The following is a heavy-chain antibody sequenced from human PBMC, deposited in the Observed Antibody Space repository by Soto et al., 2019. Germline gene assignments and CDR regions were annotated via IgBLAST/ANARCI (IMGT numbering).Heavy chain of an antibody. Sequence: QVPLVQSGAEVKKPGASVKVSCKASGYTFTSYGISWVRQAPGQGLEWMGWISTYIGNTHYAQKFQGRVTMTTDTSTTTAYLELRSLRSDETAVYYCARDDVGYCSNGVCYTKPLDYWGQGALVTVSS. CDR1: GYTFTSYG. CDR2: ISTYIGNT. J-gene: IGHJ4*02. V-gene: IGHV1-18*01. CDR3: ARDDVGYCSNGVCYTKPLDY. D-gene: IGHD2-8*01.